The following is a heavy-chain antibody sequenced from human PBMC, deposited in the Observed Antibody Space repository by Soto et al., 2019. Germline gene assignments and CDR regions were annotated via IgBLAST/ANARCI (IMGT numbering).Heavy chain of an antibody. CDR1: GFTFSDHY. Sequence: EVQLVESGGGLVQPGGSLRLSCAASGFTFSDHYMDWVRQAPGKGLEWVGRTRNKANSYTTEYAASVKGRFTISRDESKNALYLQMNSLKTEDTAVYYCARVGGYCSGGSCYSYYYYYMDVWGKGTTVTVSS. V-gene: IGHV3-72*01. D-gene: IGHD2-15*01. CDR2: TRNKANSYTT. CDR3: ARVGGYCSGGSCYSYYYYYMDV. J-gene: IGHJ6*03.